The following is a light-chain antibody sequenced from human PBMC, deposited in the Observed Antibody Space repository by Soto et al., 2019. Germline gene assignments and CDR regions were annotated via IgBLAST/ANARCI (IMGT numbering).Light chain of an antibody. V-gene: IGKV3-20*01. CDR1: QSVSNSY. CDR2: GAS. J-gene: IGKJ3*01. CDR3: QLYGSSPPFT. Sequence: EIVLTQSPGTLSLSPGDRATLFCRASQSVSNSYLAWYHQKPGQAPRLLIYGASVRATGIPDRFSGSGSGTDFTLTNSRLEPEDFAVYYCQLYGSSPPFTFGPGTKVDIK.